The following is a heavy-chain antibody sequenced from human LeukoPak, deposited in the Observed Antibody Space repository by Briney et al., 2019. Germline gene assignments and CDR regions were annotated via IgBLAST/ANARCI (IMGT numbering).Heavy chain of an antibody. CDR1: GFTFSDYY. CDR3: AREGSITMVRGVIITTASDAFDI. CDR2: ISSSGSTI. Sequence: GGSLRLSCVASGFTFSDYYMSWIRQAPGKGLEGVSYISSSGSTIYYADSVKGRFTISRDNAKNPLYLQMNSLRAEDTAVYYCAREGSITMVRGVIITTASDAFDIWGQGTMVTVSS. D-gene: IGHD3-10*01. J-gene: IGHJ3*02. V-gene: IGHV3-11*01.